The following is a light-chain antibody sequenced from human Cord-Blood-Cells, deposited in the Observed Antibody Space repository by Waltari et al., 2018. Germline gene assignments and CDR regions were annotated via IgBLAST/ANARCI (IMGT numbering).Light chain of an antibody. CDR3: QQSYSTPPIT. V-gene: IGKV1-39*01. CDR1: QSISSY. Sequence: DIQMTQSPSSLSASVGDRVTITCRASQSISSYLNWYQQKPGKAPKLLIYAASSLQSGVPSRFSGSGSGTDFTLTISSLQPEDFATYDCQQSYSTPPITFGGGTTVEIK. J-gene: IGKJ4*01. CDR2: AAS.